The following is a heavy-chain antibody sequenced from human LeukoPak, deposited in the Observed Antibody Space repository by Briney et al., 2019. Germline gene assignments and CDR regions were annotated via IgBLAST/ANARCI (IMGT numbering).Heavy chain of an antibody. Sequence: SETLSLTCTVSGGSISSYYWSWIRQPPGKGLEWIGYTYYSGSTNYNPSLKSRVTISVDTSKNQFSLKLSSVTAADTAVYYCARDTWIQPNGFDPWGQGTLVTVSS. CDR3: ARDTWIQPNGFDP. CDR1: GGSISSYY. J-gene: IGHJ5*02. CDR2: TYYSGST. V-gene: IGHV4-59*01. D-gene: IGHD5-18*01.